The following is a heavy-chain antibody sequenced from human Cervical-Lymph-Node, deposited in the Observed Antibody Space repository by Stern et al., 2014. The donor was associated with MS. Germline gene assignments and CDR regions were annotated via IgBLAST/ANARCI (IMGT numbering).Heavy chain of an antibody. J-gene: IGHJ4*02. CDR1: GGTFSTFD. V-gene: IGHV1-69*01. Sequence: VQLVQSGAEVKKPGSSMKVSCKASGGTFSTFDIIWVRQAPGQGLELLGGIRHLFGTTNYVHNFQVRVTMTADESTSTAYMELNSLRSEDTAVYYCARHQGGIAANWGQGTLVTVSS. CDR3: ARHQGGIAAN. CDR2: IRHLFGTT. D-gene: IGHD6-13*01.